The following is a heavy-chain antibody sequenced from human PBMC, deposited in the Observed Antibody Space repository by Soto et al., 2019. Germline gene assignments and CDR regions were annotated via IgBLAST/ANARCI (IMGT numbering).Heavy chain of an antibody. J-gene: IGHJ5*02. V-gene: IGHV4-4*02. D-gene: IGHD3-3*01. CDR1: CGSISSSNW. CDR2: IYHSGST. Sequence: PSETLSLTCAVSCGSISSSNWWSWVRQPPGKGLEWIGEIYHSGSTNYNPSLKSRVTISVDKSKNQFSLKLSSVTAADTAVYYCARAYYDFWSGYYWFDPWGQGTLVTVSS. CDR3: ARAYYDFWSGYYWFDP.